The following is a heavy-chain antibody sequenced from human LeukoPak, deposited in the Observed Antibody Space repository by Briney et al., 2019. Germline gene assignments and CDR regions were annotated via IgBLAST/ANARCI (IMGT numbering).Heavy chain of an antibody. D-gene: IGHD2-2*01. CDR1: GYTFTGYY. Sequence: ASVKVSCKASGYTFTGYYMHWVRQAPGQGLEWMGWINPNSGGTSYAQKFQGRVTMTRDTSISTAYMELSRLRSDDTAVYYCARNPGYCSSTSCYNSPSDYWGQGTLVTVSS. J-gene: IGHJ4*02. V-gene: IGHV1-2*02. CDR3: ARNPGYCSSTSCYNSPSDY. CDR2: INPNSGGT.